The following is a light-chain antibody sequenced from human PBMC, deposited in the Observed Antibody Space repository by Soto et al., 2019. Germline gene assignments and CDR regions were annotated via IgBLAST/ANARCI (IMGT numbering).Light chain of an antibody. CDR2: LGS. V-gene: IGKV2-28*01. Sequence: VMTQPPLSLPVTPGEPASISFRSIKSLLHSNGYNYLDWYLQKPGQSPQLLIYLGSNRASGVPDRFSGSGSGTDFTLKISRVEAEDVGVYYCMQPLQSWTFGQGIKVDIK. CDR3: MQPLQSWT. J-gene: IGKJ1*01. CDR1: KSLLHSNGYNY.